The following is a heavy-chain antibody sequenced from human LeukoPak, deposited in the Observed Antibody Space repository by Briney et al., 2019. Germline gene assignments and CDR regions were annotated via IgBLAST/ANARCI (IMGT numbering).Heavy chain of an antibody. CDR1: GFTFTSYA. J-gene: IGHJ4*02. Sequence: GGSPRLSCAASGFTFTSYAMHCLRQALGRGLEYVSALSSNGGSTYYANSVKGRFTISRDNSKNTLYLQMGSLRAEDVAVYYCARVMCGSGGSCYFDYWGQGTLVTVSS. CDR3: ARVMCGSGGSCYFDY. CDR2: LSSNGGST. V-gene: IGHV3-64*01. D-gene: IGHD2-15*01.